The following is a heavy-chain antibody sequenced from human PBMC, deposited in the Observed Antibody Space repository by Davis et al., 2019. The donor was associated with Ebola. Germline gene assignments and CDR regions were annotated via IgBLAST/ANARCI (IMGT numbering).Heavy chain of an antibody. CDR2: IHYSGVT. D-gene: IGHD2-15*01. V-gene: IGHV4-59*01. J-gene: IGHJ5*02. Sequence: SETLSLTCTVSGGSITGYYWSWIRQPPGKGLEWIGYIHYSGVTNYNPSLNSRVTISVDTSKNQFSLKLSSVTAADTAVYYCARDEVVVAATGWFDPWGQGTLVTVSS. CDR3: ARDEVVVAATGWFDP. CDR1: GGSITGYY.